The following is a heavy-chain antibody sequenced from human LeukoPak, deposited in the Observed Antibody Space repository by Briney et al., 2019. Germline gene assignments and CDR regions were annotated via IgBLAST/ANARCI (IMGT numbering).Heavy chain of an antibody. CDR3: AHLAVAGYDALDI. J-gene: IGHJ3*02. D-gene: IGHD6-19*01. CDR1: GFTFSSYA. CDR2: ISSNGGST. Sequence: GGSLRLSCAASGFTFSSYAMHWVRQAPGKGLEYVSAISSNGGSTYYANSVKGRFTISRDNSKNTLYLQMGSLRAEDMAVYYCAHLAVAGYDALDIWGQGTMVTVSS. V-gene: IGHV3-64*01.